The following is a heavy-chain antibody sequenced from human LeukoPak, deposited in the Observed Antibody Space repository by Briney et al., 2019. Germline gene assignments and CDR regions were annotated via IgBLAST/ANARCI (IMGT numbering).Heavy chain of an antibody. V-gene: IGHV4-59*01. CDR2: VLDIATT. CDR3: ARSPPRDASGYYSPYFDY. CDR1: GGSLSSYY. Sequence: SETLSLTCRVSGGSLSSYYWSWIRQPPGKGLEWIGYVLDIATTNYNPSLRSRVTVSEDTSRNQFSLRLSSVTAADTAVYYCARSPPRDASGYYSPYFDYWGQGILVTVSS. J-gene: IGHJ4*02. D-gene: IGHD3-22*01.